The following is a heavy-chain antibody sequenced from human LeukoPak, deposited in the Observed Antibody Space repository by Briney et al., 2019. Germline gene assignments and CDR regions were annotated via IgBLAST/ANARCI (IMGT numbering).Heavy chain of an antibody. CDR2: INHSGST. J-gene: IGHJ4*02. D-gene: IGHD3-9*01. CDR3: ARGYYDILTGYPIYFDY. V-gene: IGHV4-34*01. CDR1: GGSFSGYY. Sequence: PSETLSLTCAVYGGSFSGYYWSWIRQPPGKGLEWIGEINHSGSTNYNPSLKSRVTISVDTSKNQFSLKLSSVTAADTALYHCARGYYDILTGYPIYFDYWGQGTLVTVSS.